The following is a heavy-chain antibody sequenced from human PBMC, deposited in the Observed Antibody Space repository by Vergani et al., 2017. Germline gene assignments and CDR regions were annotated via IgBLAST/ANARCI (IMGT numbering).Heavy chain of an antibody. J-gene: IGHJ4*02. CDR2: LTGGGVST. D-gene: IGHD5-12*01. CDR1: GFTFSTYA. Sequence: EVQLLESGGSLKQPGGSVRLSCAASGFTFSTYAMHWVRQAPGKGLEWVSALTGGGVSTYYADSFKGRFIISRDNSRDPLYLQMNSLRPDDTSTYYCVKDAGGYENFFYSWGQGTLVTVSS. CDR3: VKDAGGYENFFYS. V-gene: IGHV3-23*01.